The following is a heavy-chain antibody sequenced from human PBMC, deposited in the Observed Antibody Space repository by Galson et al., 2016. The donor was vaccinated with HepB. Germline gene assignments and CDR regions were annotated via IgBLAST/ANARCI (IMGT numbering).Heavy chain of an antibody. CDR2: ITGSGTST. D-gene: IGHD6-19*01. Sequence: SLRLSCAASGFTFSSYGMHWVRQAPGKGLEWVSAITGSGTSTYYADSVKGRLTISRDNSKNTLYLQMNSLRAEDTAVYYCAKAYSSGWYFFDYWGQGTLVTVSS. V-gene: IGHV3-23*01. CDR3: AKAYSSGWYFFDY. CDR1: GFTFSSYG. J-gene: IGHJ4*02.